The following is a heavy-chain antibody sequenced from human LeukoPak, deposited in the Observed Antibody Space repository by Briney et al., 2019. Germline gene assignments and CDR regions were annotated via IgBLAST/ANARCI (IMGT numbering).Heavy chain of an antibody. Sequence: ASVKVSCKASGYTFTGYYMHWVRQAPGQGLEWMGWINPNSGGTNYAQKFQGRVTMTRDTSISTAYMELSRLRSDDTAVYYCARDNGALYYYGMDVWGQGTTVTVSS. V-gene: IGHV1-2*02. CDR2: INPNSGGT. CDR1: GYTFTGYY. D-gene: IGHD2-8*01. CDR3: ARDNGALYYYGMDV. J-gene: IGHJ6*02.